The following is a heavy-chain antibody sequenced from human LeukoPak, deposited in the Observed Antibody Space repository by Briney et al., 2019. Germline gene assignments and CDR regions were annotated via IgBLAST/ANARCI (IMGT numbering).Heavy chain of an antibody. CDR1: GYTFTNYG. D-gene: IGHD3-9*01. V-gene: IGHV1-18*01. CDR3: ARAAGGDILTGWSY. CDR2: ISAYNGNK. Sequence: ASVKVSCKASGYTFTNYGISWVRQAPGQGLDWMGWISAYNGNKVYAQELQGRVTMTTDTSTSTAYMELRSLRSDDTAVYYCARAAGGDILTGWSYWGQGTLVTVSS. J-gene: IGHJ4*02.